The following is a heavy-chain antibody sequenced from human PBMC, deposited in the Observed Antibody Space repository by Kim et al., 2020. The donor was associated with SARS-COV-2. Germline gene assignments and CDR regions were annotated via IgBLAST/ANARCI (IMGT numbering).Heavy chain of an antibody. CDR3: AKARTLETQHSPAWFDP. V-gene: IGHV3-33*06. CDR2: IWYDGSNK. CDR1: GFTFSSYG. D-gene: IGHD1-1*01. J-gene: IGHJ5*02. Sequence: GGSLRLSCAASGFTFSSYGMHWVRQAPGKGLEWVAVIWYDGSNKYYADSVKGRFTISRDNSKNTLYLQMNSLRAEDTAVYYCAKARTLETQHSPAWFDPWGQGTLVTVSS.